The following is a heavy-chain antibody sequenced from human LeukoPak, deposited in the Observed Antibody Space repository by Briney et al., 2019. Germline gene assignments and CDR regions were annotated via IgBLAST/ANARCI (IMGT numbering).Heavy chain of an antibody. V-gene: IGHV1-18*01. J-gene: IGHJ4*02. CDR2: ISAYNGNT. CDR3: ARSHYDFWSGYYSPGGSDY. D-gene: IGHD3-3*01. CDR1: GYTFTSYG. Sequence: ASVKVSCKAFGYTFTSYGISWVRQAPGQGLEWMGWISAYNGNTNYAQKIQGRVTMTTDTSTSTAYMELRSLRSDDTAVYYCARSHYDFWSGYYSPGGSDYWGQGTLVTVSS.